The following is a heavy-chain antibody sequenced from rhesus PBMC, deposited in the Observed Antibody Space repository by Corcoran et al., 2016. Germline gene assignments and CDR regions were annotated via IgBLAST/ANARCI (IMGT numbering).Heavy chain of an antibody. D-gene: IGHD6-31*01. J-gene: IGHJ4*01. CDR2: NYGSCSNT. CDR3: ARDLTYSSGWYGFDY. CDR1: GGSISSSY. Sequence: QLQLQESGPGLVKPSETPSVTCAVSGGSISSSYWSWIRQAPGKGLEWIGFNYGSCSNTNYNPSLKSRFTLSVVTSKTQLSLKLSSVTTADPAVYYFARDLTYSSGWYGFDYWGQGVLVTVSS. V-gene: IGHV4-169*02.